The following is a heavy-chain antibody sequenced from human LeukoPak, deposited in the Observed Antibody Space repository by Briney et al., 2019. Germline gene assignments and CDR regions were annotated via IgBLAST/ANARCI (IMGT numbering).Heavy chain of an antibody. D-gene: IGHD2-15*01. J-gene: IGHJ3*02. CDR3: ARDPGYCSGGSCYGDAFDI. V-gene: IGHV4-39*07. CDR1: GGSISSSSYY. Sequence: SETLSLTCTVSGGSISSSSYYWGWIRQPPGKGLEWIGSIYHSGSTYYNPSLKSRVTISVDRSKNQFSLKLSSVTAADTAVYYCARDPGYCSGGSCYGDAFDIWGQGTMVTVSS. CDR2: IYHSGST.